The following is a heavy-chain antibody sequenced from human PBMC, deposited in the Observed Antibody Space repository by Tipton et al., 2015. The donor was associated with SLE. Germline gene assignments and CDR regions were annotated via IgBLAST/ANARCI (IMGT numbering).Heavy chain of an antibody. D-gene: IGHD4-17*01. J-gene: IGHJ4*02. CDR2: INHSGST. CDR3: ARSSPYLKYGDPMFFFVY. Sequence: TLSLTCAVYGGSFSAYYWSWIRQPPGKGLEWIGEINHSGSTNCNPSFKSRVTISVDTSKNQFSLNLNSVTAADTAVYYCARSSPYLKYGDPMFFFVYWGPGTLVTVSS. CDR1: GGSFSAYY. V-gene: IGHV4-34*01.